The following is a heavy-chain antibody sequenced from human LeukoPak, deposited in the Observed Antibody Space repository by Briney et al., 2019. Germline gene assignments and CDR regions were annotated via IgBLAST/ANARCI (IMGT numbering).Heavy chain of an antibody. V-gene: IGHV5-51*01. D-gene: IGHD6-6*01. Sequence: GESLKISCKGSGYSFTSYWIGWVRQMPGKGLEWMGIIYPGDSDTRYSPSFQGQVTISADKSISTAYLQWSSLKASDTAMYYCARLAVSSSSKSPFDYWGQGTLVTVSS. CDR2: IYPGDSDT. CDR3: ARLAVSSSSKSPFDY. J-gene: IGHJ4*02. CDR1: GYSFTSYW.